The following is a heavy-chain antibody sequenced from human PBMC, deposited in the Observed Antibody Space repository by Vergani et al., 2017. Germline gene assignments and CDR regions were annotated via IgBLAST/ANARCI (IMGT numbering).Heavy chain of an antibody. J-gene: IGHJ5*01. V-gene: IGHV3-66*02. CDR3: ARARYGSSWFGY. CDR1: GFTFSSYA. Sequence: EVQLLESGGGLVQPGGSLRLSCAVSGFTFSSYAMSWVRQAPGKGLEWVSVIYSGGSTYYADSVKGRFTISRDNSKNTLYLQMNSLRAEDTAVYYCARARYGSSWFGYWGQGTLVTVSS. D-gene: IGHD6-13*01. CDR2: IYSGGST.